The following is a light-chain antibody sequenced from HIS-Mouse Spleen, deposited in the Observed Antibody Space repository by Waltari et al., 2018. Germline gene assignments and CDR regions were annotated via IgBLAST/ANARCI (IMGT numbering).Light chain of an antibody. V-gene: IGLV2-23*01. J-gene: IGLJ3*02. CDR1: SSDVGSHNL. CDR2: EGS. Sequence: QSALTQPASVSGSPGPSITISCTGPSSDVGSHNLVSWYQQHPGKAPKLRIYEGSKRPSGVSNRFSGSKSGNTASLTISGLQAEDEADYYCCSYAGSSTWVFGGGTKLTVL. CDR3: CSYAGSSTWV.